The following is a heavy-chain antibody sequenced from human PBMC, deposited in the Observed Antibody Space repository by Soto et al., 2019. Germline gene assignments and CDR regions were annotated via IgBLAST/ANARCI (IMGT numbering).Heavy chain of an antibody. CDR2: ISSSSSTI. CDR1: GFTFSSYS. V-gene: IGHV3-48*02. D-gene: IGHD2-21*02. Sequence: PGGSLRLSCAASGFTFSSYSMNWVRQAPGKGLEWVSYISSSSSTIYYADSVKGRFTISRDNAKNSLYLQMNSLRDEDTAVYYCARGMGYCGGDCYSSGMDVWGQGTTVTVSS. CDR3: ARGMGYCGGDCYSSGMDV. J-gene: IGHJ6*02.